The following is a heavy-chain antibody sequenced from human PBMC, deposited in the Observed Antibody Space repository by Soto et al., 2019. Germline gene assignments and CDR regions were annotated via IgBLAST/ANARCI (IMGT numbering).Heavy chain of an antibody. CDR2: VNPIVSMS. D-gene: IGHD3-10*01. V-gene: IGHV1-69*02. CDR3: ASSYGSGYRAFDY. Sequence: QVQLVQSGAEVKRPGSSMKVSCKASGDTFNFYSINWVRQAPGLGLEWMGRVNPIVSMSNYAQKFQGRVTMTADKSTSTAYMELSSLRSVDTAIYYCASSYGSGYRAFDYWGQGALVTVSS. CDR1: GDTFNFYS. J-gene: IGHJ4*02.